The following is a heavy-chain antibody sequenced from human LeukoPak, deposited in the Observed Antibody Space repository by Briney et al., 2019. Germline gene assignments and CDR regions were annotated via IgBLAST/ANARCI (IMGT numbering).Heavy chain of an antibody. J-gene: IGHJ1*01. CDR2: AYGDGSSQ. D-gene: IGHD2-21*01. CDR1: GFPFSGYG. Sequence: GGSLRLSCAASGFPFSGYGMHWVRQAPGKGLEWVAVAYGDGSSQYYADSVKGRFSISKDISKNTLSLQMNSLRAEDTAVYSCATGGDFYYSHWGQGTLVTVSS. V-gene: IGHV3-33*01. CDR3: ATGGDFYYSH.